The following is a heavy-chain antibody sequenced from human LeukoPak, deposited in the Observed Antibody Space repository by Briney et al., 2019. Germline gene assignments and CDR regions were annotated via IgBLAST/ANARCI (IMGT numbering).Heavy chain of an antibody. CDR2: TSFDGRDQ. CDR1: GLIFSDHA. CDR3: ATQPCSGGRCFLLH. V-gene: IGHV3-30*03. J-gene: IGHJ4*02. D-gene: IGHD2-15*01. Sequence: GGSLSLSCTASGLIFSDHAMHWVRQAPGKGLDWVAVTSFDGRDQFYADSVKGRFTISRDNPKNILYLQLSSPRVEDTAMYYCATQPCSGGRCFLLHWGQGTLVTVSS.